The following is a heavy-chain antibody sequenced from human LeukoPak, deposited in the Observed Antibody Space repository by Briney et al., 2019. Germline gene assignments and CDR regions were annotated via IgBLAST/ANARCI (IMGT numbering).Heavy chain of an antibody. D-gene: IGHD6-19*01. V-gene: IGHV4-4*02. CDR3: ARGAGYSSGWYDY. CDR2: IYHSGST. CDR1: GGSISSSNW. J-gene: IGHJ4*02. Sequence: SETLSLTCAVSGGSISSSNWWSWVRQPPGKGLEWIGEIYHSGSTNYNPSLKSRVTISVDKSKNQFSLKLSSATAADTAVYYCARGAGYSSGWYDYWGQGTLVTVSS.